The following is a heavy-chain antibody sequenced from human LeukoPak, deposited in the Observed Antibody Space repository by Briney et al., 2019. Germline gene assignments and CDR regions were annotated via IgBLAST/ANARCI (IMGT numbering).Heavy chain of an antibody. Sequence: GSLRLSCAASGFSFSIGWMSWVRQAPGKGLEWVANINQDGSEKYYVDSVKGRFTISRDNAKESLYLQMNSLRFEDTAVYYCTRDEVWGQGTLVTASS. V-gene: IGHV3-7*04. CDR2: INQDGSEK. CDR1: GFSFSIGW. CDR3: TRDEV. J-gene: IGHJ4*02.